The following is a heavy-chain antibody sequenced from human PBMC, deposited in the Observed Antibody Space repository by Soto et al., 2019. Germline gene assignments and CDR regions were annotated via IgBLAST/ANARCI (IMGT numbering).Heavy chain of an antibody. V-gene: IGHV4-38-2*02. J-gene: IGHJ4*02. D-gene: IGHD5-12*01. CDR3: ARDRSGYDSIDY. CDR1: GYSISSGYY. CDR2: IYHSGST. Sequence: SETLSLTCDVSGYSISSGYYWGWIRQPPGKGLEWIGSIYHSGSTYYNPSLKSRVTISVDTSKNQFSLKLSSVTAADTAVYYCARDRSGYDSIDYWGQGTLVTVST.